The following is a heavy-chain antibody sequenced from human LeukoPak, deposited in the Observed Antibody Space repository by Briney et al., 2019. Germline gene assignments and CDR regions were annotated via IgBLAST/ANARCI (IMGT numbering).Heavy chain of an antibody. CDR3: AITTDIPGTATAFDY. CDR2: ISSSSSYI. Sequence: GSLRLSCAASGFTFSSYSMNWVRQAPGKGLEWVSSISSSSSYIYYADSVKGRVTISADKSITTAYLQWSGLKASDTAIFYCAITTDIPGTATAFDYWGQGTLVTVSS. D-gene: IGHD2-15*01. V-gene: IGHV3-21*04. CDR1: GFTFSSYS. J-gene: IGHJ4*02.